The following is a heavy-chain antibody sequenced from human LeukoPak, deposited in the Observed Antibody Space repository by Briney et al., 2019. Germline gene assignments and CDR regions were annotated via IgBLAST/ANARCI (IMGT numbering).Heavy chain of an antibody. CDR2: IYYSGTT. V-gene: IGHV4-39*07. D-gene: IGHD5-18*01. CDR1: GGSISSSPYY. CDR3: AKGAGGFSYYNWFDP. Sequence: SGTLSLTCTVSGGSISSSPYYWGWIRQPPGKGLEWIGSIYYSGTTHYSPSLESRVTISVDTSKNQFSLKLASVTAADTAIYYCAKGAGGFSYYNWFDPWGQGTLVTVSS. J-gene: IGHJ5*02.